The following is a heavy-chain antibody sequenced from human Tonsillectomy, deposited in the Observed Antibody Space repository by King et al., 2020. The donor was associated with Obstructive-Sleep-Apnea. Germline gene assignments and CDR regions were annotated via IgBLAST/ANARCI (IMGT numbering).Heavy chain of an antibody. V-gene: IGHV3-23*04. CDR1: GFTFSSYA. CDR3: AKDGVGLTGYSYFDY. Sequence: VQLVESGGGLVQPGGSLRLSCAASGFTFSSYAMSWVRQAPGKGLEWVSAISGSGGSTYYADSVKGRVTISIDNSKNTLYLQMNSLCAEDTAVYYGAKDGVGLTGYSYFDYWGQGTLVTVSS. CDR2: ISGSGGST. D-gene: IGHD3-9*01. J-gene: IGHJ4*02.